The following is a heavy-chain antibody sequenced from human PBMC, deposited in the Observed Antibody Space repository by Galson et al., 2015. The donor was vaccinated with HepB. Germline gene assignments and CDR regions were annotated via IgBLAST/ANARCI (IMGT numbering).Heavy chain of an antibody. D-gene: IGHD6-6*01. Sequence: SLRLSCAASGFTFSSYAMSWVRQAPGKGLEWVSAISGSGGSTYYADSVKGRFTISRDNSKNTLYLQMNSLRAEDTAVYYCANPGYSSSSEGVLDYYYYGMDVWGQGTTVTVSS. CDR3: ANPGYSSSSEGVLDYYYYGMDV. V-gene: IGHV3-23*01. CDR1: GFTFSSYA. CDR2: ISGSGGST. J-gene: IGHJ6*02.